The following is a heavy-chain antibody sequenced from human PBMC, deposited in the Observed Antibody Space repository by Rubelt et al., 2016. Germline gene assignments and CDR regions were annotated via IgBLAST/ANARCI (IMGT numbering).Heavy chain of an antibody. D-gene: IGHD1-26*01. J-gene: IGHJ4*02. V-gene: IGHV4-34*01. CDR2: INHSGST. Sequence: QVQLQQWGAGLLKPSETLSLTCAVYGGSFSGYYWSWIRQPPGKGLEWIGEINHSGSTYYNPSLKSRVNISVDTSKNKFSLKLSSVTAADTAVYYCVRTGRVGRVVDYWGQGTLVTVSS. CDR1: GGSFSGYY. CDR3: VRTGRVGRVVDY.